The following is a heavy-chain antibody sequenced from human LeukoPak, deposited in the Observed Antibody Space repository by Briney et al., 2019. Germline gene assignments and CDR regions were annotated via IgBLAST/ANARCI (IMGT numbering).Heavy chain of an antibody. J-gene: IGHJ4*02. V-gene: IGHV4-34*01. D-gene: IGHD3-22*01. CDR2: INHSGST. CDR1: GGSFSGYY. CDR3: ARLSYDSSGPWGNDY. Sequence: PSETLSLTCAVYGGSFSGYYWSWIRQPPGKGLEWIGEINHSGSTNYNPSLKSRVTISVDTSKNQFSLKLSSVTAADTAVYYCARLSYDSSGPWGNDYWGQGTLVTVSS.